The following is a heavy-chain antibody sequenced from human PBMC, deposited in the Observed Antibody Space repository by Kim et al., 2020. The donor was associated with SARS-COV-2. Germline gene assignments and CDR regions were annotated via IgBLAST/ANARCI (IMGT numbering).Heavy chain of an antibody. CDR3: ARGPITIFGVGYDYYYYGMDV. D-gene: IGHD3-3*01. J-gene: IGHJ6*02. CDR2: INSDGSST. Sequence: GGSLRLSCAASGFTFSSYWMHWVRQAPGKGLVWVSRINSDGSSTSYADSVKGRFTISRDNAKNTLYLQMNSLRAEDTAVYYCARGPITIFGVGYDYYYYGMDVWGQGTTVTVSS. CDR1: GFTFSSYW. V-gene: IGHV3-74*01.